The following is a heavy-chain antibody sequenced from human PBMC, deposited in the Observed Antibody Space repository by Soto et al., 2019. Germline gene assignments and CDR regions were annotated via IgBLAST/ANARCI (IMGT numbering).Heavy chain of an antibody. D-gene: IGHD3-9*01. CDR3: AREMAPYYDILTGPPLYYYYYGMDV. Sequence: GGSLRLSCAASGFTVSSNYMHWVRQAPGKGLVWVSRINSDGSSTSYADSVKGRFTISRDNAKNTLYLQMNSLRAEDTAVYYCAREMAPYYDILTGPPLYYYYYGMDVWGQGTTVTVSS. J-gene: IGHJ6*02. CDR2: INSDGSST. CDR1: GFTVSSNY. V-gene: IGHV3-74*01.